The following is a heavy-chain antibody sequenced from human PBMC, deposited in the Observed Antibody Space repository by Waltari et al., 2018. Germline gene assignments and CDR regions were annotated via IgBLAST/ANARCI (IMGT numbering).Heavy chain of an antibody. D-gene: IGHD5-12*01. CDR1: GGSLSSSSYF. J-gene: IGHJ6*03. V-gene: IGHV4-39*01. CDR3: AREVPRNGYIGLIYYYMDV. Sequence: QLQLQESGPGLVKPSETLSLTCTVSGGSLSSSSYFWAWIRQPPGKGLEWIGSRYYSGSTYYNLSRKGRVTSSVDRSTNQVSLKLTSVTAADTAVYFCAREVPRNGYIGLIYYYMDVWGKGTTVTVSS. CDR2: RYYSGST.